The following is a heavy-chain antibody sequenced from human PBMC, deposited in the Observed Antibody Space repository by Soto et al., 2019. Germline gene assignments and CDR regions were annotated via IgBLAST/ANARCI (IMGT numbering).Heavy chain of an antibody. Sequence: SEILSLTCAVSGGSISSSNWWTWVRQPPGKGLEWIGEIYRSGSTNYNPSLKSRVTISVDKSENQFSLKLTSVTAADTAVYYCASGYGSSSYYYYYGMDVWGQGTTVT. V-gene: IGHV4-4*02. CDR2: IYRSGST. CDR1: GGSISSSNW. J-gene: IGHJ6*02. CDR3: ASGYGSSSYYYYYGMDV. D-gene: IGHD6-13*01.